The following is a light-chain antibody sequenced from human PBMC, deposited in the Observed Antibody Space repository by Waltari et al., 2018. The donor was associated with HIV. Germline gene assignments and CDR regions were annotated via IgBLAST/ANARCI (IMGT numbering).Light chain of an antibody. CDR2: GAS. CDR3: QQQNTLPIT. J-gene: IGKJ3*01. CDR1: QNADTK. Sequence: EIVMTQAPATPSVSPGERVTLSCSASQNADTKLTWYQWKAGQPPRLLFYGASYRAFGVPDKCSGSGSGTSFTLTIKNVEAEDAAVYVCQQQNTLPITFGPGTRLDIK. V-gene: IGKV3-15*01.